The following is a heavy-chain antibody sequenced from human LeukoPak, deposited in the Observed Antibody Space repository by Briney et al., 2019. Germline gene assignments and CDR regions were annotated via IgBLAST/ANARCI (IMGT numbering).Heavy chain of an antibody. CDR1: GFTFSSYV. D-gene: IGHD6-13*01. Sequence: PGGSLRPSCAASGFTFSSYVMSWVRQAPGEGLEWVSAISGSGGSTYYADSVKGRFTISRDNSKNTLYLQMNSLRAEDTAVYYCARGPSSSWPYYYYYYMDVWGKGTTVTISS. CDR3: ARGPSSSWPYYYYYYMDV. J-gene: IGHJ6*03. CDR2: ISGSGGST. V-gene: IGHV3-23*01.